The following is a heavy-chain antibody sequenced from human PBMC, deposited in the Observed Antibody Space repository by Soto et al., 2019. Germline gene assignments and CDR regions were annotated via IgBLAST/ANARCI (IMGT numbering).Heavy chain of an antibody. CDR1: GFTFDDYA. D-gene: IGHD4-17*01. Sequence: EVQLVESGGGLVQPGRSLRLSCAASGFTFDDYAMHWVRQAPGKGLEWVSGISWNSGSIGYADSVKGRFTISRDNTKNSLYLQMNSLRAEDTAVYYCAKDINGDYRYYYYYYGMDVWGQGTTVTVSS. CDR2: ISWNSGSI. V-gene: IGHV3-9*01. J-gene: IGHJ6*02. CDR3: AKDINGDYRYYYYYYGMDV.